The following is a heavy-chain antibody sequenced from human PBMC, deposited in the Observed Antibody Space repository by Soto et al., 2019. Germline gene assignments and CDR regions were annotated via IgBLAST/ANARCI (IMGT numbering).Heavy chain of an antibody. CDR1: GWSFSGYY. J-gene: IGHJ6*02. Sequence: SETLSLTCAVYGWSFSGYYWSWIRQPPGKGLEWIGEINHSGSTNYNPSLKSRVTISVDTSKNQFSLKLSSVTAADTAVYYCARGRHILTGYYRDLNYGMDVWGQGTTVTVSS. V-gene: IGHV4-34*01. D-gene: IGHD3-9*01. CDR3: ARGRHILTGYYRDLNYGMDV. CDR2: INHSGST.